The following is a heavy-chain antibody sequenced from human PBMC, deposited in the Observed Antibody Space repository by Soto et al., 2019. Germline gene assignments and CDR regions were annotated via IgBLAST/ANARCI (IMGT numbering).Heavy chain of an antibody. CDR1: GGTFSSYA. J-gene: IGHJ4*02. Sequence: QVQLVQSGAEVKKPGSSVKVSCKASGGTFSSYAISWVRQAPGQGLEWMGGIIPIFGTANYAQKVQGRVTITADESTSTAYMELSRLRSEDTAVYYCDIAAAGQVVDFDYWGQGTLVTVSS. CDR3: DIAAAGQVVDFDY. V-gene: IGHV1-69*12. D-gene: IGHD6-13*01. CDR2: IIPIFGTA.